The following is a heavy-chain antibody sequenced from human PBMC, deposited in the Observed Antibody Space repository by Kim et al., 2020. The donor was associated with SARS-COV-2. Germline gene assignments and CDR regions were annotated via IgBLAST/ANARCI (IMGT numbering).Heavy chain of an antibody. V-gene: IGHV3-7*03. CDR3: ATADTGPRGLVC. J-gene: IGHJ4*02. Sequence: GGSLRLSCAASGFSFNDYCMRWVRQAPGKGLEWVGNIKSDGSETYYVDSVKGRFTISRDNAKNTVFLQMNSLGFEDTAVYSWATADTGPRGLVCWGRGTLVTVSS. D-gene: IGHD2-21*01. CDR1: GFSFNDYC. CDR2: IKSDGSET.